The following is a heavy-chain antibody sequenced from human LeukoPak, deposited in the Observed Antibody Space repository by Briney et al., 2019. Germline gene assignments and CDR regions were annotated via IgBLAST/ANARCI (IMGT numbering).Heavy chain of an antibody. D-gene: IGHD6-19*01. V-gene: IGHV3-7*01. Sequence: EGSLRLSSAASGFTFSNYWMSWVRQAPGKGLEWVANIKQDGSEKYYVDSVKGRFTISRDNAKNSLYLQMNSLRAEDTAVYYCARGLAVDYWGQGTLVTVSS. J-gene: IGHJ4*02. CDR1: GFTFSNYW. CDR3: ARGLAVDY. CDR2: IKQDGSEK.